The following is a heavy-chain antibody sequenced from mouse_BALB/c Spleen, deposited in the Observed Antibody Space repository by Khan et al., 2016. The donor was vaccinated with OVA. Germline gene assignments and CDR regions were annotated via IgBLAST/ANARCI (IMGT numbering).Heavy chain of an antibody. J-gene: IGHJ3*01. D-gene: IGHD3-1*01. V-gene: IGHV1S81*02. CDR3: TRGGYGGFAY. CDR2: INPSNGGT. Sequence: VQLQESGAELVKPGASVKLSCKASGYAFTNYQMYWVKQRPGQGLEWIGEINPSNGGTNFNEKFKSKATLTVDKSSSTAYMQLSSLTSEDSADYYCTRGGYGGFAYWGQGTLVTVSA. CDR1: GYAFTNYQ.